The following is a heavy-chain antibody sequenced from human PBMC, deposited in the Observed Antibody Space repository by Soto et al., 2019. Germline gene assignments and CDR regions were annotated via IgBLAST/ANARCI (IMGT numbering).Heavy chain of an antibody. J-gene: IGHJ6*02. CDR3: AKSGGFSGYDWRGYYFYGMDV. D-gene: IGHD5-12*01. CDR1: GFSFSSYA. Sequence: EVQLLESGGGLKQPGGSLRLSCAASGFSFSSYAMSWVRQAPGKGLEWVSGIRDSGGDTYYADSVKGRFTISRDNSKNMLYLQMNSLRAEDMAVYYCAKSGGFSGYDWRGYYFYGMDVWGQGTTVTVSS. V-gene: IGHV3-23*01. CDR2: IRDSGGDT.